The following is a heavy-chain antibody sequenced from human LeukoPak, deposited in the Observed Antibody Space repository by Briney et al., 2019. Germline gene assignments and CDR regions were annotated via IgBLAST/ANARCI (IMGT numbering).Heavy chain of an antibody. CDR1: GFTFGDYA. Sequence: GRSLRLSCTASGFTFGDYAMSWFRQAPGKGREWVGFIRSKAYGGTTEYAASVKGRFTISRDDTKSIAYLQMNSLKTEETGVYYCIIDRTESGARFGYWGQGTLVTVSS. D-gene: IGHD1-26*01. CDR2: IRSKAYGGTT. CDR3: IIDRTESGARFGY. J-gene: IGHJ4*02. V-gene: IGHV3-49*03.